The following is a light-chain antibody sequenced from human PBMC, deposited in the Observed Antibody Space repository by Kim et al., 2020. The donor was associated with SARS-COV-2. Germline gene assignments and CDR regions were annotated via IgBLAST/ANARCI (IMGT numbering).Light chain of an antibody. CDR3: QQYYSTPLT. CDR1: QSILYSSNNKNY. CDR2: WAS. V-gene: IGKV4-1*01. Sequence: DIVMTQSPDSVAVSLGERATINCKSSQSILYSSNNKNYLAWYQQRPRQPPKLLIYWASTRESGVPDRFSGSGSGTDFTLTISSLQAEDVAVYYCQQYYSTPLTFGGGTKVEIK. J-gene: IGKJ4*01.